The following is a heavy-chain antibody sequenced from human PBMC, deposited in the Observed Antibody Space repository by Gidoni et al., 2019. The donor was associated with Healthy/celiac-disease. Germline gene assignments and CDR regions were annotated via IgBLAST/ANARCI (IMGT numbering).Heavy chain of an antibody. CDR3: ARIVRRGGSDY. V-gene: IGHV4-39*01. CDR2: IYYSGST. D-gene: IGHD3-10*01. CDR1: GGSISSISYY. J-gene: IGHJ4*02. Sequence: QLQLQESGPGLVKPSETLSLTCTVSGGSISSISYYWGWIRHPPGKGLEWIGSIYYSGSTYYNPSLKSRVTIAVDTSKNQFSLKLSSVTAADTAVYYCARIVRRGGSDYWGQGTLVTVSS.